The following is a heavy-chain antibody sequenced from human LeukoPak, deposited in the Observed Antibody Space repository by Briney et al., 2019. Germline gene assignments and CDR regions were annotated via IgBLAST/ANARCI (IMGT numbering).Heavy chain of an antibody. Sequence: KSSETLSLTCTVSGGSISSDDYWWGWLRQPPGEGLEWIGTVSTSGHTYYNPSLTGRVAMSADTSQNHFSLNLSSVTATDSAMYYCARHWGFEWMLPYYFDFWGQGSLVTVSS. CDR2: VSTSGHT. CDR3: ARHWGFEWMLPYYFDF. D-gene: IGHD3-16*01. J-gene: IGHJ4*02. CDR1: GGSISSDDYW. V-gene: IGHV4-39*01.